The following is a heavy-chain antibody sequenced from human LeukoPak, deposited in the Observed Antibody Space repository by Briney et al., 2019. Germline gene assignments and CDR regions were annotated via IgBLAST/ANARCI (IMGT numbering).Heavy chain of an antibody. CDR1: GGTFSSYT. V-gene: IGHV1-69*02. CDR3: ARGVYSGSSHDYYMDV. Sequence: GASVKVSCKASGGTFSSYTISWVRQAPGQGLEWMGRIIPILGIANYAQKFQGRVTITADKSTSTAYMELSSLRSEDTAVYYCARGVYSGSSHDYYMDVWGKGTTVTVSS. D-gene: IGHD1-26*01. CDR2: IIPILGIA. J-gene: IGHJ6*03.